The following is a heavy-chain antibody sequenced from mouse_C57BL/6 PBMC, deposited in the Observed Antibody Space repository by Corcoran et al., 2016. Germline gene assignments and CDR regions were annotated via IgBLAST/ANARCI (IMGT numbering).Heavy chain of an antibody. V-gene: IGHV14-1*01. CDR3: TTSIYYYGSSQYYYAMDY. CDR1: GFNIKDYY. D-gene: IGHD1-1*01. Sequence: EVQLQQSGAELVRPGASVKLSCTASGFNIKDYYMHWVKQRPEQGLEWIGRIDPEDGDTEYAPKFQGKATMTADTSSNTAYLQLSSLTSEDTAVYYCTTSIYYYGSSQYYYAMDYWGQGTSVTVSS. J-gene: IGHJ4*01. CDR2: IDPEDGDT.